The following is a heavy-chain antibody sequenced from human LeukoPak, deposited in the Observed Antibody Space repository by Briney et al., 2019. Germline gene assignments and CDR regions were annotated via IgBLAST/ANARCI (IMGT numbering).Heavy chain of an antibody. CDR2: IYYSGST. V-gene: IGHV4-59*08. J-gene: IGHJ4*02. D-gene: IGHD2-2*01. CDR3: ARVARCTSCFDVDY. Sequence: ASETLSLTCSVSGGSISSYYWSWIRQPPGKRLEWIGYIYYSGSTNYNPSLKSRVTISVDTSKNQFSLTLSSVTAADTAAYYCARVARCTSCFDVDYWGQGTLVTVSS. CDR1: GGSISSYY.